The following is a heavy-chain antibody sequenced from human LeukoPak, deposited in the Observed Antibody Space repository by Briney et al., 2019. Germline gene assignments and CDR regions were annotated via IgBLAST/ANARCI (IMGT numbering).Heavy chain of an antibody. CDR2: IYYSGST. Sequence: PSETLSLTCTVSGGSISSYYWSWLRQPPGKGLEWIGYIYYSGSTNYNPPLTSRVTISVDTSKNQSSLKLSSVTAADTAVYYCARDVNSGSYAVWGQGTLVTVSS. D-gene: IGHD1-26*01. J-gene: IGHJ4*02. V-gene: IGHV4-59*01. CDR3: ARDVNSGSYAV. CDR1: GGSISSYY.